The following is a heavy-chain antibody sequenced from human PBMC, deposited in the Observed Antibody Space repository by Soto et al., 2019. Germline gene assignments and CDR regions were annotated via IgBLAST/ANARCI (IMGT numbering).Heavy chain of an antibody. CDR3: AREFSSGWYLFDY. Sequence: GGSLRLSCAASGFTFSSYAMHWVRQAPGKGLEWVAVISYDGSNKYYADSVKGRFTISRDNSKNTLYLQMNSLRAEDTAVYYCAREFSSGWYLFDYWGQGTLVTVSS. V-gene: IGHV3-30-3*01. J-gene: IGHJ4*02. D-gene: IGHD6-19*01. CDR2: ISYDGSNK. CDR1: GFTFSSYA.